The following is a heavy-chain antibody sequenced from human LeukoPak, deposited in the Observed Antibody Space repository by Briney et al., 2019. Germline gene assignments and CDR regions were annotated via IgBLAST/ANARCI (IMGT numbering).Heavy chain of an antibody. CDR2: INPSGGST. Sequence: VASVKVSCKASGYTFTSYYMHWVRQAPGQGLEWMGIINPSGGSTSYAQKFQGRVTMTRDMSTSTVYMELSSLRSEDTAVYYCASLYYYDNSGYYLGSRHFHHWGQGTLVTVSS. J-gene: IGHJ1*01. CDR1: GYTFTSYY. D-gene: IGHD3-22*01. CDR3: ASLYYYDNSGYYLGSRHFHH. V-gene: IGHV1-46*01.